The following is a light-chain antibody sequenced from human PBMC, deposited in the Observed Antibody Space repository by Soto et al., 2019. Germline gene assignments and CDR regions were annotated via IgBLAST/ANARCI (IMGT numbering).Light chain of an antibody. J-gene: IGLJ3*02. CDR3: QSYDNSLSGSWV. CDR1: GLNIGAGYD. Sequence: QPVLTQPPSVSGALGQRVTISCTGSGLNIGAGYDVHWYQQIAGTAPKLLIYGNSNRPSRVPDRFSGSKSGTSASLAINGLQAEDEAHYYCQSYDNSLSGSWVFGGGTKLTV. CDR2: GNS. V-gene: IGLV1-40*01.